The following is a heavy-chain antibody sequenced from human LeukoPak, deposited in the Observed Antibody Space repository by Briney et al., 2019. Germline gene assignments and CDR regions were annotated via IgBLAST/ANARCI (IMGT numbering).Heavy chain of an antibody. CDR1: GYSFTSYW. CDR2: IYPGDSDT. D-gene: IGHD3-9*01. V-gene: IGHV5-51*01. Sequence: GESLKISCRGFGYSFTSYWIAWVRQMPGKGLEWMGIIYPGDSDTRYSPSFQGLVTFSADKSISTAYLQWSSLKASDTAMYYCARQYDILTGPRWGQGTLVTVSS. CDR3: ARQYDILTGPR. J-gene: IGHJ4*02.